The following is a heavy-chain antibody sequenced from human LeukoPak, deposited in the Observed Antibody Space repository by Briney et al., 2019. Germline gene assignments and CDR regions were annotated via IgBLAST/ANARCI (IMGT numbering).Heavy chain of an antibody. CDR2: TYYRSKLNY. CDR3: VRTEAAGRYFDY. J-gene: IGHJ4*01. CDR1: GDTVSSNSAC. Sequence: SQTLSLTCALSGDTVSSNSACWNWIRQSPSRGLEWLVRTYYRSKLNYDYAGSVKTLILIPPHTSNNHFSLQLLSVTPEDTAVYYCVRTEAAGRYFDYWGHGTLVTVFS. D-gene: IGHD1-14*01. V-gene: IGHV6-1*01.